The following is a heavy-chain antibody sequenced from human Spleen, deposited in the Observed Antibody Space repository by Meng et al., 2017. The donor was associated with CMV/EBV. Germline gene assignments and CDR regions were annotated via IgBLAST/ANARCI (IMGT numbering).Heavy chain of an antibody. CDR3: ARGSGGSRGYSSSWYYDF. Sequence: GSSSGYYWTWIRQPPGKGLEWIGEINQSGSTNYNPALERRVTISGDTSKNQFSLTMTSVTAADTAVYYCARGSGGSRGYSSSWYYDFWGQGTLVTVSS. V-gene: IGHV4-34*01. CDR2: INQSGST. CDR1: GSSSGYY. D-gene: IGHD6-13*01. J-gene: IGHJ4*02.